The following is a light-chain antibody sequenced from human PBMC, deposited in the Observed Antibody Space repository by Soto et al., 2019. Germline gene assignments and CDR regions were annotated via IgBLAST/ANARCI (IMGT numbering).Light chain of an antibody. CDR3: QHYESSPPSYT. V-gene: IGKV3-20*01. CDR1: QSLSSNY. Sequence: EIVLTQSPGTLSLSPGERATLSCRASQSLSSNYLAWYQQKPGQAPRLLIYGASSRATDIPDKFSGSGSGTDFTRTISRLEPEDFAVYYCQHYESSPPSYTFGQGTKLEVK. CDR2: GAS. J-gene: IGKJ2*01.